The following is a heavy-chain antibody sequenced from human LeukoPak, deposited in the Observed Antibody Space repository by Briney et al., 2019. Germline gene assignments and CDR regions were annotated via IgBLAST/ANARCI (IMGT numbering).Heavy chain of an antibody. D-gene: IGHD6-6*01. Sequence: GGSLRLSCAASGFTFSSYAMSWVRQAPGKGLEWVSAISGSGGSTYYADSVKGRFTISRDNSKNTLYLQMNSLRAEDTAVYYCEKIYSSIAAGGGGGVIDYWGQGTLVTVSS. CDR1: GFTFSSYA. J-gene: IGHJ4*02. CDR2: ISGSGGST. CDR3: EKIYSSIAAGGGGGVIDY. V-gene: IGHV3-23*01.